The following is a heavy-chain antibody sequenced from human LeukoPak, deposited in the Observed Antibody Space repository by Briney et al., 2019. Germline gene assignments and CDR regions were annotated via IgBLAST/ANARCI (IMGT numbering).Heavy chain of an antibody. J-gene: IGHJ6*04. CDR3: AELGITMIGGV. V-gene: IGHV3-30*09. CDR1: GFTFSSYV. CDR2: ISYDGSNE. Sequence: GGSLRLSCAASGFTFSSYVMHWVRQAPGKGLEWVAIISYDGSNEYYADSVKGRFAISRDNSKNTLYLQMNSLRAEDTAVYYCAELGITMIGGVWGKGTTVTISS. D-gene: IGHD3-10*02.